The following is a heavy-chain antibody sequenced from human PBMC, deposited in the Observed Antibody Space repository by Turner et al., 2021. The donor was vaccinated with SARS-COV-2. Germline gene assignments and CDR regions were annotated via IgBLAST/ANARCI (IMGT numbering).Heavy chain of an antibody. Sequence: QITLKESGPTVVKPTQTLTLTCSFSGFSLSSSGVSVGWVRQPPGKALEWLALVYGDDEKRYRPSLQRRLSITKDASKNEVFLTMTNLDALDTATYFCTQNCGDGYWNNWGQGTLVIVSS. J-gene: IGHJ4*02. CDR3: TQNCGDGYWNN. CDR2: VYGDDEK. D-gene: IGHD2-21*01. V-gene: IGHV2-5*02. CDR1: GFSLSSSGVS.